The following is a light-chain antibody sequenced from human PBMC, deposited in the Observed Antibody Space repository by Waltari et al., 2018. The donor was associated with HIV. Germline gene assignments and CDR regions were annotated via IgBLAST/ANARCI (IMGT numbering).Light chain of an antibody. CDR2: VVS. CDR3: QTFDITLGGFYV. V-gene: IGLV1-40*01. CDR1: TSNVGTIYL. J-gene: IGLJ1*01. Sequence: QSVLTQPPSVSGAPGQRVTISCSGSTSNVGTIYLLHWYQQLPGMAPKLLISVVSNLPSGVPDRFSASKSGTSWSLTINGLQPEDDADYYCQTFDITLGGFYVFGTGTKVT.